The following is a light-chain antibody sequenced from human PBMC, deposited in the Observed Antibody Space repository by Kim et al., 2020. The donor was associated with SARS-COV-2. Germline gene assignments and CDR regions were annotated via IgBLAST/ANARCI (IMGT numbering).Light chain of an antibody. CDR3: QAWDSSTEWV. CDR2: QDN. CDR1: KLGDKY. V-gene: IGLV3-1*01. J-gene: IGLJ3*02. Sequence: SYELTQPPSASVSPGQTASITCSGDKLGDKYACWYQQKPGQSPVLVIYQDNKRPSGIPERFSGSNSGNTATLTISGTQAMDEAYYYCQAWDSSTEWVFGGGTQLTVL.